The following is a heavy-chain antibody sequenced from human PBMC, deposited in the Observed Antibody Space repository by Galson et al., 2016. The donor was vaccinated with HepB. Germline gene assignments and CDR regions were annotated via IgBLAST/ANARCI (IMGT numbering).Heavy chain of an antibody. J-gene: IGHJ3*02. CDR3: AAIRDCGDDTCYSNDAFDI. D-gene: IGHD2-15*01. CDR2: IIPLFRTG. Sequence: SVKVSCKASGGSFSTYCLSWVRQAPGQGLEWMGGIIPLFRTGNYAQKFQGRLTVTADESTRTSYMELSSLRSEDTAVYYCAAIRDCGDDTCYSNDAFDIWGQGTLVTVSS. CDR1: GGSFSTYC. V-gene: IGHV1-69*13.